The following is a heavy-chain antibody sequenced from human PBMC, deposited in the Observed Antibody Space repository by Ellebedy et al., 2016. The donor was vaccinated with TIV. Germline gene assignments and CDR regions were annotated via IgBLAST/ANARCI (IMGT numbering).Heavy chain of an antibody. V-gene: IGHV3-23*01. CDR1: GFTFSSYA. Sequence: GESLKISXAASGFTFSSYAMSWVRQAPGKGLEWVSAISGSGGSTYYADSVKGRFTISRDNSKNTLYLQMNSLRAEDTAVYYCAKDKGAVLLWFGDLDYWGQGTLVTVSS. D-gene: IGHD3-10*01. CDR3: AKDKGAVLLWFGDLDY. CDR2: ISGSGGST. J-gene: IGHJ4*02.